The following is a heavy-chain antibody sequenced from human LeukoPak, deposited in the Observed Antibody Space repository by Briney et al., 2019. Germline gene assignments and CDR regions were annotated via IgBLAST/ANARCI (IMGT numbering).Heavy chain of an antibody. V-gene: IGHV3-74*01. CDR2: INSDGRIT. CDR1: GFTFNNYW. D-gene: IGHD1-26*01. J-gene: IGHJ4*02. CDR3: ARFAGGSYDYYFDY. Sequence: GGSLRLSCAASGFTFNNYWMHWVRQAPGKGLVWVSRINSDGRITTYADSVKGRFTISRDNAKNSLYLQMNSLRAEDTAVYYCARFAGGSYDYYFDYWGQGTLVTVSS.